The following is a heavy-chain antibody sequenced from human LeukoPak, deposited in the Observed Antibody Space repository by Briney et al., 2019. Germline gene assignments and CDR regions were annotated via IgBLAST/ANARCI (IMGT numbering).Heavy chain of an antibody. CDR2: IKEDGSEK. D-gene: IGHD3-3*01. CDR3: ARGKQAITIPDY. Sequence: GGSLRLSCAASGFTFSSYWMSWVRQAPGKGLEWVANIKEDGSEKYYVDSVKGRFTISRDNAKNSLHLQMNSLRAEDTGVYYCARGKQAITIPDYWGQGTLVTVSS. CDR1: GFTFSSYW. V-gene: IGHV3-7*01. J-gene: IGHJ4*02.